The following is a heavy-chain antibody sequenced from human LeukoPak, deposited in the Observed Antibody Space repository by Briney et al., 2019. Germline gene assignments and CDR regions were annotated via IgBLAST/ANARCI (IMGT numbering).Heavy chain of an antibody. CDR1: GYTFTSYA. CDR3: ARDDDYGDHKFDY. Sequence: ASVNVSCTASGYTFTSYAMHWVRQAPGQRLEWMGWINAGNGNTKYSQKFQGRVTITRDTSASTAYMELSSLRSEDTAVYYCARDDDYGDHKFDYWGQGTLVTVSS. J-gene: IGHJ4*02. CDR2: INAGNGNT. V-gene: IGHV1-3*01. D-gene: IGHD4-17*01.